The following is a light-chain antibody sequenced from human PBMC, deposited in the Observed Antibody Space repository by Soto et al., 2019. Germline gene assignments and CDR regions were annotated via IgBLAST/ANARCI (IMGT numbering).Light chain of an antibody. CDR1: HGVSGW. CDR3: QQGKTFPFT. CDR2: TVS. V-gene: IGKV1-12*01. Sequence: IHMTQSPSSVSASVGDTVTLSCQTSHGVSGWLAWYQQKPGKAPTLPIYTVSNLQSGVPSRFSGSGSGTDFSLTITNLQPEDFATYFCQQGKTFPFTFGPGTKVEVK. J-gene: IGKJ3*01.